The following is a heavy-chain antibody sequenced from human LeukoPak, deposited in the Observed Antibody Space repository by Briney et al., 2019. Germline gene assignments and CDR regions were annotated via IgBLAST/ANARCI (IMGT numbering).Heavy chain of an antibody. J-gene: IGHJ4*02. Sequence: GGYLRLSCAASGFTVSSNYMSWVRQAPGKGLEWVSVIYSGGSTYYADSVKGRFTISRDNSKNTLYLQMNSLRAEDTAVYYCAREGQDSSGYKHFDYWGQGTLVTVSS. D-gene: IGHD3-22*01. CDR3: AREGQDSSGYKHFDY. CDR1: GFTVSSNY. V-gene: IGHV3-53*01. CDR2: IYSGGST.